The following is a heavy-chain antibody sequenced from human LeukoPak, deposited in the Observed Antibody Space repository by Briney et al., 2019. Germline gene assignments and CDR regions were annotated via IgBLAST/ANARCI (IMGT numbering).Heavy chain of an antibody. D-gene: IGHD1-26*01. CDR2: ISWNSDTI. V-gene: IGHV3-9*01. Sequence: PGRSLRLSCAASGFTFNDYAMHWVRQAPGKGLEWVSGISWNSDTIGYADSVKGRFTISRDNAKNSLYLQMTSLRAEDTALYYCAKGKWYSGTYHFDYWGQGTLVTVSS. CDR3: AKGKWYSGTYHFDY. CDR1: GFTFNDYA. J-gene: IGHJ4*02.